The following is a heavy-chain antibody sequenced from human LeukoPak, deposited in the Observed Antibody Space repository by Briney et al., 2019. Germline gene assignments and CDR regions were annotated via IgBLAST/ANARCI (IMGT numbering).Heavy chain of an antibody. Sequence: GESLKISCKGSGYRFTSYWIGWVRQRPGKGLEWMGIIYPGDSDTRYSPSFQGQVTFSADKSITTAYLQWSSLKTSDTAMYYCVKPFRDGYNPRTWYFDLWGRGTLVTVSS. V-gene: IGHV5-51*01. J-gene: IGHJ2*01. CDR3: VKPFRDGYNPRTWYFDL. CDR1: GYRFTSYW. D-gene: IGHD5-24*01. CDR2: IYPGDSDT.